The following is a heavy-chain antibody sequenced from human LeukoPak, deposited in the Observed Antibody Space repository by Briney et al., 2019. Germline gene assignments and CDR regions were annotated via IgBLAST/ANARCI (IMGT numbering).Heavy chain of an antibody. CDR2: MNPNSGNT. J-gene: IGHJ6*03. V-gene: IGHV1-8*03. Sequence: ASVKVSCKASGYTFTSYDINWVRQATGQGLEWMGWMNPNSGNTGYAQKFQGRVTITTDESTSTAYMELSSLRSEDTAVYYCAAGTTGAIYYYYYYMDVWGKGTTVTVSS. CDR3: AAGTTGAIYYYYYYMDV. D-gene: IGHD1-7*01. CDR1: GYTFTSYD.